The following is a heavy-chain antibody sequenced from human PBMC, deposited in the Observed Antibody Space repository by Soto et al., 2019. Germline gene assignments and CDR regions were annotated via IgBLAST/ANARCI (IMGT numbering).Heavy chain of an antibody. J-gene: IGHJ6*02. CDR1: GGTFGSYA. CDR3: ARGRIVVVTATYYYYYGMDV. Sequence: ASVKVSCKASGGTFGSYAISWVRQAPGQGLEWMGGIIPIFGTANYAQKFQGRVTITADESTSTAYMELSSLRSEDTAVYYCARGRIVVVTATYYYYYGMDVWGQGTTVTVSS. CDR2: IIPIFGTA. V-gene: IGHV1-69*13. D-gene: IGHD2-21*02.